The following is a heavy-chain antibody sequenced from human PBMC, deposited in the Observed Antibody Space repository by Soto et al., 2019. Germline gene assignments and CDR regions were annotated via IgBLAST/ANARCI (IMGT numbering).Heavy chain of an antibody. J-gene: IGHJ6*02. CDR1: GGSFSGYY. D-gene: IGHD2-21*02. V-gene: IGHV4-34*01. CDR2: INHSGTI. CDR3: ARADRTLVTSYSLDV. Sequence: SETLSLTCAVYGGSFSGYYWTWIRQPPGKGPEWIGEINHSGTINFNPPLKSRLTISLDTSKKHFSLKLSSVTDADTAAYYCARADRTLVTSYSLDVWGQGTTVTVAS.